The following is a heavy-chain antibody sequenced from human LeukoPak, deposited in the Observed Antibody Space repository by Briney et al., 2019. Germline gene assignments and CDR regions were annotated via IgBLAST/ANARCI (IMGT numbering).Heavy chain of an antibody. Sequence: GESLKISRKGSGYSFTSYWIGWVRQMPRKSLEWMGIIYPCDSDTRYSPSFQGQVTISADKSISTADLQWGSLKASDTAMYYCARHAGSVAAAATDYWGQGTLVTVSS. J-gene: IGHJ4*02. CDR3: ARHAGSVAAAATDY. D-gene: IGHD6-13*01. CDR1: GYSFTSYW. V-gene: IGHV5-51*01. CDR2: IYPCDSDT.